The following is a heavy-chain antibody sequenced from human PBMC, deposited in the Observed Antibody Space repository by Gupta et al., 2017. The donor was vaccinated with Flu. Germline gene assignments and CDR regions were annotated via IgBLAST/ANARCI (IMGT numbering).Heavy chain of an antibody. D-gene: IGHD2/OR15-2a*01. CDR3: ARESSMTYGMDV. V-gene: IGHV3-48*02. J-gene: IGHJ6*02. CDR2: ISSSSSTI. Sequence: YISSSSSTIYYADSVKGRFTISRDNAKNSLYLQMNSLRDEDTAVYYCARESSMTYGMDVWGQGTTVTVSS.